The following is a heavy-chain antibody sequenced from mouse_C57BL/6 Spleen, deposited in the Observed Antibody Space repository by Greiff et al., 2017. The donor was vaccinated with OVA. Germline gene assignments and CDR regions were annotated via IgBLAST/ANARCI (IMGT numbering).Heavy chain of an antibody. Sequence: VLLQQSGPELVKPGASVKISCKASGYAFSSSWMNWVKQRPGKGLEWIGRIYPGDGDTNYNGKFKGKAILTADKSSSTAYMQLSSLTSEGSAVYFCAREEIYYGNYEDYWGQGTTLTVSS. D-gene: IGHD2-1*01. CDR1: GYAFSSSW. V-gene: IGHV1-82*01. CDR3: AREEIYYGNYEDY. J-gene: IGHJ2*01. CDR2: IYPGDGDT.